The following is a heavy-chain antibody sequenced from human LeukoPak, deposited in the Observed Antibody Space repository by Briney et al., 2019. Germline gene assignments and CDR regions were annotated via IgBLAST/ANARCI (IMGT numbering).Heavy chain of an antibody. D-gene: IGHD3-9*01. CDR1: GYSFTTYW. CDR2: IYPGDSDT. V-gene: IGHV5-51*01. Sequence: GESLKISCKGSGYSFTTYWIGWVRQMPGKCLECMGIIYPGDSDTRYSPSFQGQVTISADKSFSTAYLQWSSLKASDTAMYYCARHETGPYFDYWGQGTLVTVSS. CDR3: ARHETGPYFDY. J-gene: IGHJ4*02.